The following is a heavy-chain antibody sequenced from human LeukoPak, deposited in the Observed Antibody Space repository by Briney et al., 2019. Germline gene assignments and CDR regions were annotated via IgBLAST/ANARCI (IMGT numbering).Heavy chain of an antibody. V-gene: IGHV4-61*02. CDR2: IYTSGST. J-gene: IGHJ5*02. CDR3: ARELLGYCSSTSCHTADWFDP. Sequence: PSETLSLTCTVSGDSISSGSYYWSWIRQPAGKGLEWIGRIYTSGSTNYNPSLKSRDTISVDTSKNQFSLKLSSVTAADTAVYYCARELLGYCSSTSCHTADWFDPWGQGTLVTVSP. D-gene: IGHD2-2*01. CDR1: GDSISSGSYY.